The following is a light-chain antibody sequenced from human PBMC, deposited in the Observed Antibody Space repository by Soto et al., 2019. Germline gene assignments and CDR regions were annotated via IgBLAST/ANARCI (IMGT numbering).Light chain of an antibody. Sequence: EIVLTQSPATLSLSPGERATLSCRASQSVSTYLAWYQQRPGQAPRLLIYGASNRATGIPARFSGSGSWSGTDFTLTISSLEAEDFALYYCQQRIDWPMTFGQGTRLEIK. CDR3: QQRIDWPMT. CDR2: GAS. V-gene: IGKV3-11*01. CDR1: QSVSTY. J-gene: IGKJ5*01.